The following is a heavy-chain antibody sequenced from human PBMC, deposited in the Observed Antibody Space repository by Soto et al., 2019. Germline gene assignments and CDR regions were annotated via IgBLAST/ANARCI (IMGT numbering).Heavy chain of an antibody. V-gene: IGHV3-66*01. CDR2: IYSGGST. J-gene: IGHJ6*02. D-gene: IGHD4-17*01. Sequence: GGSLRLSCAASGFTVSSNYMSWVRQAPGKGLEWVSVIYSGGSTYYADSVKGRFTISRDNSKNTLYLQMNSLRAEDTAVYYCASEMTTVTLYYYYGMDVWGQGTTVTVSS. CDR1: GFTVSSNY. CDR3: ASEMTTVTLYYYYGMDV.